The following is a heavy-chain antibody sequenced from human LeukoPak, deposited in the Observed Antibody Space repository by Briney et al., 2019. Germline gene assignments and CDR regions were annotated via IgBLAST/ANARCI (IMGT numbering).Heavy chain of an antibody. J-gene: IGHJ4*02. Sequence: SQTLSLTCTVSGGSISSGSYYWSWIRQPAGKGLEWIGRIYTSGSTNYNPSLKSRVTISVDTSKNQFSLKLSSVTAADTAVYYCASYLHYDILTGYPHFDYWGQGTLVTVSS. CDR2: IYTSGST. CDR3: ASYLHYDILTGYPHFDY. V-gene: IGHV4-61*02. D-gene: IGHD3-9*01. CDR1: GGSISSGSYY.